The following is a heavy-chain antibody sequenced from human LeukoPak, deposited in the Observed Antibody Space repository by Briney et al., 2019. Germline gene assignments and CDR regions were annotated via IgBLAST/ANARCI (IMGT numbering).Heavy chain of an antibody. CDR2: ISYGGNT. V-gene: IGHV4-31*11. D-gene: IGHD5-12*01. J-gene: IGHJ4*02. CDR3: ARAPVATPSEFDY. Sequence: PSQTLSLTCAVSGDSISSGGYWWSWIRQHPGKGPEWIGYISYGGNTYYNPSLKSRVAISADTPKNQSSLKLSSTTAADTAVYYCARAPVATPSEFDYWGQGTLVTVSS. CDR1: GDSISSGGYW.